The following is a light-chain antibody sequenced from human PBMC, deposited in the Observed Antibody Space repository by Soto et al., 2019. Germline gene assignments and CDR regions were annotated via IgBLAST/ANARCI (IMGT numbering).Light chain of an antibody. CDR3: PQYNSWPPLT. CDR2: GAS. V-gene: IGKV3D-15*01. Sequence: EIVMTQSPVTLSVSPGGRAILSCRASQSVSSNLAWYRQKPGQAPRLLIYGASTRATGIPARFSGSGSGTEFTLTISSLQSEDSAVYYCPQYNSWPPLTFGGGTKVEIK. J-gene: IGKJ4*01. CDR1: QSVSSN.